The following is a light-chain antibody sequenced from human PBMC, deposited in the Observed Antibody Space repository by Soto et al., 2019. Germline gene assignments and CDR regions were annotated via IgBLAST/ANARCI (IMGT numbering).Light chain of an antibody. CDR3: QQYGSSRVT. CDR1: QSVSSSY. J-gene: IGKJ4*01. CDR2: GAS. V-gene: IGKV3-20*01. Sequence: EXVLTQFPGTLSLSPGERATLSCRASQSVSSSYLAWYQQKPGQAPRLLIYGASSRATGIPDRFSGSGSGTDFTLTISRLEPEDFAVYYCQQYGSSRVTFGGGTKV.